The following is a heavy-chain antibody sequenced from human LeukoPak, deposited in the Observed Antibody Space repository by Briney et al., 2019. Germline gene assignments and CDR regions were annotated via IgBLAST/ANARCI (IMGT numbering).Heavy chain of an antibody. V-gene: IGHV4-38-2*01. CDR2: IYHSGST. CDR3: ARVLYYYSYMDV. Sequence: PSETLSLTCAVSRYSISSGHYWGWIRQPPGKGLEWIGSIYHSGSTSYNPSLKSRVTISVDTSKNHFSLKLSSVTAAATAVYYCARVLYYYSYMDVWGKGTPVTVSS. CDR1: RYSISSGHY. J-gene: IGHJ6*03.